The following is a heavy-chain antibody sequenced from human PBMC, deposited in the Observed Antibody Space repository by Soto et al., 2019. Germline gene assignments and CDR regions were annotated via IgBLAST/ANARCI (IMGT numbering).Heavy chain of an antibody. D-gene: IGHD2-15*01. V-gene: IGHV3-30-3*01. Sequence: QVQLVESGGGVVQPGRSLRLSCAASGFTFSIYAMHWVRQAPGKGLEWVAVISYDGASKAYANSVKGRFTISRDTSKNTLYLQMNSRRVEDTAAYYCSRGDREDTAVVIGARPGEYGMDVWGRGTTVTVSS. CDR2: ISYDGASK. CDR1: GFTFSIYA. J-gene: IGHJ6*02. CDR3: SRGDREDTAVVIGARPGEYGMDV.